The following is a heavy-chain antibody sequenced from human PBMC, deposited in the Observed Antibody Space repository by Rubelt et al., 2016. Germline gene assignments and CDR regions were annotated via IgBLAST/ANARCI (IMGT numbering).Heavy chain of an antibody. Sequence: QVQLVQSGAEVKKPGASVKVSCKASGYTFTSYGISGVRQAPGQGLEWMGWSSAYNGNTNSAQKVKGRVTMPNETATRTAYMELRRLGSDDTAVYYCAKDRGGYYFDYWGQGPLVSVSS. D-gene: IGHD2-15*01. CDR2: SSAYNGNT. CDR3: AKDRGGYYFDY. V-gene: IGHV1-18*01. J-gene: IGHJ4*02. CDR1: GYTFTSYG.